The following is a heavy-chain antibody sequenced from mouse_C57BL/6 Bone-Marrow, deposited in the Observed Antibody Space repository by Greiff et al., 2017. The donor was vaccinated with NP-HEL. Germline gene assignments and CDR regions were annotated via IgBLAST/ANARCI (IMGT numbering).Heavy chain of an antibody. CDR1: GYAFSSSW. CDR2: IYPGDGAT. V-gene: IGHV1-82*01. CDR3: ARILWPRYFDV. Sequence: QVQLQQSGPELVKPGASVKISCKASGYAFSSSWMNWVKQRPGKGLEWIGRIYPGDGATNYNGKFKGKATLTADKSSSTAYMQLSSLTSEDSAVYFCARILWPRYFDVWGTGTTVTVSS. D-gene: IGHD1-1*02. J-gene: IGHJ1*03.